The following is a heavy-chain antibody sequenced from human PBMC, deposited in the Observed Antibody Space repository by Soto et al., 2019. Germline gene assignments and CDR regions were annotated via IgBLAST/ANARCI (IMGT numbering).Heavy chain of an antibody. CDR3: STGRQMGY. CDR2: ISGSGDSI. Sequence: EVQVLESGGDLVQPGGSLRLSCAASGFTFSNYAMTWVRQAPGKGLEWVSTISGSGDSIYYADSVKGRFTISRDNSKNTVYLQMNSLRADDGAVCYCSTGRQMGYWGQGTLVIVSS. D-gene: IGHD7-27*01. J-gene: IGHJ4*02. CDR1: GFTFSNYA. V-gene: IGHV3-23*01.